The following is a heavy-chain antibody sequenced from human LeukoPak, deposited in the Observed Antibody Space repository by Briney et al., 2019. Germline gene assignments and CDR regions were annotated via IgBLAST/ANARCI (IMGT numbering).Heavy chain of an antibody. D-gene: IGHD3-16*02. CDR2: FPYDGSIR. V-gene: IGHV3-30*01. J-gene: IGHJ3*02. CDR1: GFTLTTYA. Sequence: PGGSLRLSCAVSGFTLTTYAMHWVRQAPGKGLEWVAMFPYDGSIRYNADSVQGRFTISRDTSQNTLDLQMDSLRPDDTAVYYCARGYRPYDDAFDIWGHGTLVTVSS. CDR3: ARGYRPYDDAFDI.